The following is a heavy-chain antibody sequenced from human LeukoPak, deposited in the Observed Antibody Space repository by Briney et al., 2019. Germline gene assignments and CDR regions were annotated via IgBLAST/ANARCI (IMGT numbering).Heavy chain of an antibody. CDR2: ISESGGET. D-gene: IGHD3-22*01. CDR3: AKGIDSTGYYPFDY. Sequence: GGSLTLSCATSGFIFSNYAMSWDRQAPGKGLEWVSAISESGGETYHADSVKGRFTISRDTSKSTLYLQLNSLRAEDTAIYYCAKGIDSTGYYPFDYWGQGTLVTVSS. CDR1: GFIFSNYA. J-gene: IGHJ4*02. V-gene: IGHV3-23*01.